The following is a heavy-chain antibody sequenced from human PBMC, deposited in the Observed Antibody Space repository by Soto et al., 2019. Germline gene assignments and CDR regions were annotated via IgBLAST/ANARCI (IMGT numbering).Heavy chain of an antibody. Sequence: EVQLLESGGGLVQPGGSLRLSCAASGFSFVNYAMNWVRQAPGKGLEWVSGLSSSGTSTYYADSVKGRFTISRDNSRHTLFLHMNSLTADDTAVYYCAKATTNGGWFNPFDSWGQGALVTVSS. D-gene: IGHD6-19*01. CDR1: GFSFVNYA. CDR2: LSSSGTST. CDR3: AKATTNGGWFNPFDS. V-gene: IGHV3-23*01. J-gene: IGHJ4*02.